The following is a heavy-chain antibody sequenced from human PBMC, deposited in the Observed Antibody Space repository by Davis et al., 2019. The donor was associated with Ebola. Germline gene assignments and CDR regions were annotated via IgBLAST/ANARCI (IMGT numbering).Heavy chain of an antibody. V-gene: IGHV1-2*02. CDR2: MNPNSGGT. CDR1: GDTFTGYY. Sequence: ASVKVSCKASGDTFTGYYIHWVRQAPGQGLECMGWMNPNSGGTNYAQRFRGRVTMTKDTAISTSYMELSTLKSDDTAVYYCAKTNTSGWTRKGGGYHIDSWGQGTLVTVSS. D-gene: IGHD6-19*01. J-gene: IGHJ4*02. CDR3: AKTNTSGWTRKGGGYHIDS.